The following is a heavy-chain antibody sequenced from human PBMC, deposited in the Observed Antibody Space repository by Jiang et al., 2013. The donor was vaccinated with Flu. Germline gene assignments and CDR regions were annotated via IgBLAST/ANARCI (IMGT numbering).Heavy chain of an antibody. CDR3: ARGCDSSGYCIYFDY. CDR1: GGSISSGDYY. D-gene: IGHD3-22*01. Sequence: GPGLVKPSQTLSLTCTVSGGSISSGDYYWSWIRQPPGKGLEWIGYIYYSGSTYYNPSFKSRVTISVDTSKNQFSLKLSSVTAADTAVYYCARGCDSSGYCIYFDYWGQGTLVTVSS. J-gene: IGHJ4*02. CDR2: IYYSGST. V-gene: IGHV4-30-4*01.